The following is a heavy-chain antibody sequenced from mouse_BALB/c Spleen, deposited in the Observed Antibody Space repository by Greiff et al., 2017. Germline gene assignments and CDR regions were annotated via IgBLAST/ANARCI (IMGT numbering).Heavy chain of an antibody. CDR2: INPSTGYT. Sequence: QVQLQQSGAELAKPGASVKMSCKASGYTFTSYWMHWVKQRPGQGLEWIGYINPSTGYTEYNQKFKDKATLTADKSSSTAYMQLSSLTSEDSAVYYCAREEDDYGSSYGFADWGQGTLVTVSA. CDR1: GYTFTSYW. D-gene: IGHD1-1*01. CDR3: AREEDDYGSSYGFAD. J-gene: IGHJ3*01. V-gene: IGHV1-7*01.